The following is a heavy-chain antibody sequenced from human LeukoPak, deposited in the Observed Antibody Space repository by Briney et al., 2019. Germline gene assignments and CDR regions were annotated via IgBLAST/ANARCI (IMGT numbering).Heavy chain of an antibody. D-gene: IGHD3-3*01. CDR1: GYSISSGYY. Sequence: SETLSLTCAVSGYSISSGYYWGSIRQPPGKGLEWIGSIYHSGSTYYNPSLKSRVTISVDTSKNQFSLKLSSVTAADTAVYYCARQYYDSSNGYFNWLDPWGQGTLVTVSS. CDR2: IYHSGST. CDR3: ARQYYDSSNGYFNWLDP. V-gene: IGHV4-38-2*01. J-gene: IGHJ5*02.